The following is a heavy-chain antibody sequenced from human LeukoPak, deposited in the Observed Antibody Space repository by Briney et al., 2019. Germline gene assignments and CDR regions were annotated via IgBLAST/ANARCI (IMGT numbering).Heavy chain of an antibody. CDR1: GGTFSSYA. J-gene: IGHJ4*02. V-gene: IGHV1-69*05. D-gene: IGHD4-11*01. CDR3: ARVDDYSNSIDY. CDR2: IIPIFGTA. Sequence: SVKVSCKASGGTFSSYAISWVRQAPGQGLEWMGGIIPIFGTANYAQKFQGRVTITTDESTSTAYMELSSLRSEDTAVYYCARVDDYSNSIDYWGQETLVTVSS.